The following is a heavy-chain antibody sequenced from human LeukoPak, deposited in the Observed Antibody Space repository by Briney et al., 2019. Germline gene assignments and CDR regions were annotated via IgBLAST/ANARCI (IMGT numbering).Heavy chain of an antibody. Sequence: SETLSPTCAVSGGSISSSNWWSWVRQPPGKGLEWIGEIYHSGSTNYNPSLKSRVTISVDKSKNQFSLKLSSVTAADTAVYYCAYSSGWNWFDPWGQGTLVTVSS. J-gene: IGHJ5*02. CDR1: GGSISSSNW. V-gene: IGHV4-4*02. CDR2: IYHSGST. D-gene: IGHD6-19*01. CDR3: AYSSGWNWFDP.